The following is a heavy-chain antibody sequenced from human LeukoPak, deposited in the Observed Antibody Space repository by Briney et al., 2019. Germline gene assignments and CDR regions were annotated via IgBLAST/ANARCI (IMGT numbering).Heavy chain of an antibody. CDR3: ARVRNWFDP. J-gene: IGHJ5*02. Sequence: SETLSLTCTVSGGSISSHYWSWIRQPPGKGLEWIGYIYYSGSTNYNLSLKSRVTISVDTSKDQFSLKLTSVTAADTAVYYCARVRNWFDPWGQGTLVTVSS. CDR1: GGSISSHY. V-gene: IGHV4-59*11. CDR2: IYYSGST.